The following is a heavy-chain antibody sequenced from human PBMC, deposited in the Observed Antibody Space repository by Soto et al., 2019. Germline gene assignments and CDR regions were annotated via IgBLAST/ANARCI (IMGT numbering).Heavy chain of an antibody. CDR1: GGSISSRGYY. V-gene: IGHV4-39*01. J-gene: IGHJ4*02. CDR3: ASSSQLLSRIDR. Sequence: SETLSLTCTVSGGSISSRGYYWGWIRQPPGKGLEWVGSIYYSGNTYYSPSLKSRVTISVDTSKNQFSLKLSSATAADTAVFYCASSSQLLSRIDRWGQGTLVTVSS. CDR2: IYYSGNT. D-gene: IGHD2-2*01.